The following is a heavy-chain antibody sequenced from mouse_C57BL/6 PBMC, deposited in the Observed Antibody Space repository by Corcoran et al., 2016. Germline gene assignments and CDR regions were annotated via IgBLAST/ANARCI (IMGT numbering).Heavy chain of an antibody. CDR3: AGYSNFAY. CDR1: GYTFTTYG. J-gene: IGHJ3*01. CDR2: INTYSGVP. V-gene: IGHV9-3*01. Sequence: QIQLVQSGPELKKPGETVKISCKASGYTFTTYGMSWVKQAPGKGLKWMGWINTYSGVPTYADDFKGRFAFPLETSASTAYLQINNLKNEDTATYFCAGYSNFAYWGQGTLVTVSA. D-gene: IGHD2-5*01.